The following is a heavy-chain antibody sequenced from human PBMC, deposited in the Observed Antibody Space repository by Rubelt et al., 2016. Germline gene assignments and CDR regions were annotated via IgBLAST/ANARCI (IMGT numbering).Heavy chain of an antibody. Sequence: GGSLRLSCAASGFSFSSHGMNWVRQAPGRGLEWVAFILYDGSDKKYGDSVKGGFTISRDNAKNTLYLEMHSLRAEDTAVYYCARDYPYWYFDLWGRGTLVTISS. J-gene: IGHJ2*01. V-gene: IGHV3-30*02. CDR3: ARDYPYWYFDL. CDR1: GFSFSSHG. CDR2: ILYDGSDK.